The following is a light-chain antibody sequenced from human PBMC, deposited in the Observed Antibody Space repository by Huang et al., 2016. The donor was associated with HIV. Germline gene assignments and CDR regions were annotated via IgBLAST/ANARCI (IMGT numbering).Light chain of an antibody. J-gene: IGKJ1*01. V-gene: IGKV3-20*01. CDR2: GAS. CDR3: QQYGSSPRT. CDR1: QSVSSSF. Sequence: IVLTQSPGTLSLSPGERVTLSCRASQSVSSSFLAWYQQKPGQAPRRLIFGASSRATGIPDRFSGSGSGTDFTLTISRLEPEDFAVYYCQQYGSSPRTFGQGTKVEIK.